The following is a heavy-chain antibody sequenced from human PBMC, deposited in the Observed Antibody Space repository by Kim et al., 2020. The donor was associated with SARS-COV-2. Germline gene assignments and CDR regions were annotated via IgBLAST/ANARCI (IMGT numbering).Heavy chain of an antibody. D-gene: IGHD1-26*01. CDR1: GGSISSGTW. V-gene: IGHV4-4*02. CDR3: ARLDYDSGGYYWFAP. Sequence: SETLSLTCGVSGGSISSGTWWRWVRQPPGKGLEWIGEISHSGNTNYNPSLRSRVTISVDKSKNQFSLSLNSVSAADTAVYYCARLDYDSGGYYWFAPWGQGTLAT. J-gene: IGHJ5*02. CDR2: ISHSGNT.